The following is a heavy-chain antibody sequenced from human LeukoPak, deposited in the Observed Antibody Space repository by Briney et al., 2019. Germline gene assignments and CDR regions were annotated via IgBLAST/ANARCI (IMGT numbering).Heavy chain of an antibody. D-gene: IGHD3-22*01. CDR1: GYSISSGYY. CDR3: ARSSRYDSSGYYYIDYFDY. J-gene: IGHJ4*02. Sequence: SETLSLTCAVSGYSISSGYYWGWIRQPPGKGLEWIGSIYHSGSTYYNPSLKSRVTISVDTSKNQFSLKLSSVTAADTAVYYCARSSRYDSSGYYYIDYFDYWGQGTLVTVSA. CDR2: IYHSGST. V-gene: IGHV4-38-2*01.